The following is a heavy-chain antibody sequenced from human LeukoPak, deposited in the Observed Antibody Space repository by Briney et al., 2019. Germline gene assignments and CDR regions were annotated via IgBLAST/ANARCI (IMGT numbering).Heavy chain of an antibody. Sequence: PGGSLSLSCAASGFTFSSNSMNWVRQPQGKGLGWVSSISSSSNYIYYADSVKGRFTISRDNAKNSLYLQMNSLRAEDTAVYYCASLTDIEVGAVRYWGQGTLVTVSS. CDR1: GFTFSSNS. J-gene: IGHJ4*02. CDR2: ISSSSNYI. D-gene: IGHD2-15*01. V-gene: IGHV3-21*01. CDR3: ASLTDIEVGAVRY.